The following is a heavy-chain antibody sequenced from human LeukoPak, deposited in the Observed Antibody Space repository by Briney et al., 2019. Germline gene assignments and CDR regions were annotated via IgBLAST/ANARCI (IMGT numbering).Heavy chain of an antibody. Sequence: GGSLRLSCAASGFTSSSYAMSWVRQAPGKGLEWVSAISGSGGSTYYADSVKGRFTISRDNSKNTLYLQMNSLRAEDTAVYYCAKGRALLWFGELPETFDPWGQGTLVTVSS. J-gene: IGHJ5*02. D-gene: IGHD3-10*01. CDR2: ISGSGGST. CDR1: GFTSSSYA. V-gene: IGHV3-23*01. CDR3: AKGRALLWFGELPETFDP.